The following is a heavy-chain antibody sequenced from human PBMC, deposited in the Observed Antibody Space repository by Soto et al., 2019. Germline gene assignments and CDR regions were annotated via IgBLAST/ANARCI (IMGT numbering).Heavy chain of an antibody. CDR3: ALIRLIAPEGRCMDF. V-gene: IGHV2-5*02. D-gene: IGHD3-10*01. CDR2: IYWDDDK. J-gene: IGHJ6*02. Sequence: SGPTLENTTQTLTLTCTFSGFSLSTSGVGVGWIRQPPGKALEWLALIYWDDDKRYSPSLKSRLTITKDTSKNQVVLTMTNMDPVDTATYYCALIRLIAPEGRCMDFCGQGTMLTVFS. CDR1: GFSLSTSGVG.